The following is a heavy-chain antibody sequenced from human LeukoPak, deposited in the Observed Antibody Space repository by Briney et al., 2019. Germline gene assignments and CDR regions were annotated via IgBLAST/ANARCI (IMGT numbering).Heavy chain of an antibody. J-gene: IGHJ6*02. CDR3: TRDLMDYDVSTGLHHYYTDV. Sequence: GGSLRLSCVASGFTFSSYWMHWVRQDPRKGLVWVSRINGDGRNINYADSVRGRFTISRDNAKNTLYLQMNTLRVGDTAVYYCTRDLMDYDVSTGLHHYYTDVWGQGTTVTVSS. CDR2: INGDGRNI. D-gene: IGHD3-9*01. CDR1: GFTFSSYW. V-gene: IGHV3-74*01.